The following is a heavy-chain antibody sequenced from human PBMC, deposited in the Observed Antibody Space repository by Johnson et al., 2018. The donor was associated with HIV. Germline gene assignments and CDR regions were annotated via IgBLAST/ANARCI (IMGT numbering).Heavy chain of an antibody. CDR1: GFTFSNAW. J-gene: IGHJ3*02. D-gene: IGHD2-21*02. Sequence: VQLVESGGGLIKPGGSLRLSCAASGFTFSNAWMNWVRQAPGRGLEWVGRIKIKTDGETTDYAAPVKGRFTISRDDSNMTLFLQMNSLKTEDTAVYYCTTECVYWWCLNAFDIWGQGTTVTVSS. CDR3: TTECVYWWCLNAFDI. V-gene: IGHV3-15*01. CDR2: IKIKTDGETT.